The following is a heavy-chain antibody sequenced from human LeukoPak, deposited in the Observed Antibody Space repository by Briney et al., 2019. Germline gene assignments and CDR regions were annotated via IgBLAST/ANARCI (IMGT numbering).Heavy chain of an antibody. D-gene: IGHD1-26*01. V-gene: IGHV4-4*02. CDR3: SRESGAFCPFGY. J-gene: IGHJ4*02. CDR2: ISLAGQT. Sequence: SGTLSLTCGVSGGSISGTNWWSWVRQPPGQGLERIGEISLAGQTNYNPSLNGRVTMSLDKSSNQLSLNLTSVTAADTATYYCSRESGAFCPFGYWGQGTLVIVSS. CDR1: GGSISGTNW.